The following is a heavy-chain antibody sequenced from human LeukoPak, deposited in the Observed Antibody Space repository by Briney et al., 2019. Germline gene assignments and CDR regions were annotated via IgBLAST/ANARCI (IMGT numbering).Heavy chain of an antibody. D-gene: IGHD6-13*01. J-gene: IGHJ6*03. CDR3: ASNGHGVGDSSSWYPDYYYYMDV. V-gene: IGHV1-2*02. Sequence: ASVKVSCKASGYTFTGYYMHWVRQAPGQGLEWMGWINPNSGGTNYAQKFQGRVTMTRDTSISTAYMELSRLRSDDTAVYYCASNGHGVGDSSSWYPDYYYYMDVWGKGTTVTVSS. CDR2: INPNSGGT. CDR1: GYTFTGYY.